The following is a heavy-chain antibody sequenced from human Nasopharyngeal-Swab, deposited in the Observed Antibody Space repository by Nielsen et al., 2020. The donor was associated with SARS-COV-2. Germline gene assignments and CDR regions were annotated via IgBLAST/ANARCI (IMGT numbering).Heavy chain of an antibody. CDR2: VSSSGGST. V-gene: IGHV3-23*01. J-gene: IGHJ3*01. Sequence: GESLKISCAASGFTFNIYAMAWVRRAPGRGLQWVTGVSSSGGSTYYTDSVKGRFTISRDNSKNTLYLEMHSLRVGDTAVYYCAKDGVVRGDALELWGQGTMVTVSS. CDR1: GFTFNIYA. CDR3: AKDGVVRGDALEL. D-gene: IGHD3-10*01.